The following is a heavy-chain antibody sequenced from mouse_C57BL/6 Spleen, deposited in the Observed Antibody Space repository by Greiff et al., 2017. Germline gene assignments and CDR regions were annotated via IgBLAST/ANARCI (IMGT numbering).Heavy chain of an antibody. Sequence: EVQLQQSGTVMARPGASVKMSCKTSGYTFTSYWMHWVKQRPGQGLEWIGAIYPGNSDTSYNQKFKGKAKLTAVTSASTAYMELSSLTNEDSAVYYCTSSYDYDEGFAYWGQGTLVTVSA. J-gene: IGHJ3*01. CDR1: GYTFTSYW. CDR3: TSSYDYDEGFAY. V-gene: IGHV1-5*01. CDR2: IYPGNSDT. D-gene: IGHD2-4*01.